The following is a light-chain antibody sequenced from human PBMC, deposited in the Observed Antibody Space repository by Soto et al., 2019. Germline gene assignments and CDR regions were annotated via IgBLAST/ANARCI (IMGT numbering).Light chain of an antibody. J-gene: IGKJ1*01. CDR2: AVS. Sequence: DIPMTQSPSSLSASVGDRVTITCRASQDIRNDLGWYQQKPGKAPKRLIDAVSRLQSGVPSRCSGSGSGTDFTLTISYLQSEDFGTYYCQQFYNYPRTFGQGTMV. V-gene: IGKV1-17*02. CDR3: QQFYNYPRT. CDR1: QDIRND.